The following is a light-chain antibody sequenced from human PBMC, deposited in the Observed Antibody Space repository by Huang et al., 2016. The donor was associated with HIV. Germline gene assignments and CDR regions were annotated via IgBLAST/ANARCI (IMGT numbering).Light chain of an antibody. CDR2: GAS. CDR1: QTINSY. CDR3: QQSFGAPYT. J-gene: IGKJ2*01. V-gene: IGKV1-39*01. Sequence: DIQMTQSPSSLSASVGDRVTITFRSSQTINSYLSWYQQTPGKAPKVLIFGASSLQSDVPSSFSGSGHGTDFTLTIVNLQPEDFATYYCQQSFGAPYTFGQGTKVDIK.